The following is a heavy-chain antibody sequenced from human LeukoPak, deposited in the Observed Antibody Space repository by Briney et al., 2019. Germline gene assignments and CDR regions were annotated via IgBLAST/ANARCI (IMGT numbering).Heavy chain of an antibody. CDR1: GGSFSGYY. D-gene: IGHD2-15*01. V-gene: IGHV4-34*01. Sequence: PSETLSLTCAVYGGSFSGYYWSWIRQPPGKGLEWIGEINHSGSTNYNPSLKSRVTISVDTPKNQFSLKLSSVTAADTAVYYCARGPYCSGGSCYSRFDYWGQGTLVTVSS. J-gene: IGHJ4*02. CDR2: INHSGST. CDR3: ARGPYCSGGSCYSRFDY.